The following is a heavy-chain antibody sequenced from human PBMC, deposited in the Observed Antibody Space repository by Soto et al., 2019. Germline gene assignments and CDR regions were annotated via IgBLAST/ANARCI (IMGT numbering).Heavy chain of an antibody. J-gene: IGHJ4*02. V-gene: IGHV3-23*01. D-gene: IGHD1-26*01. Sequence: EVQLLESGGGLVQPGGSLRLSCAASGFTFSSYAMSWVRQAPGKGLEWVSAISGSGGSTYYADSVKGRFTISRDNSKNTLYLQMNSLRAEDTAVYYCAKVRNCELLRGARGYFDYWGQGTLVTVSS. CDR3: AKVRNCELLRGARGYFDY. CDR2: ISGSGGST. CDR1: GFTFSSYA.